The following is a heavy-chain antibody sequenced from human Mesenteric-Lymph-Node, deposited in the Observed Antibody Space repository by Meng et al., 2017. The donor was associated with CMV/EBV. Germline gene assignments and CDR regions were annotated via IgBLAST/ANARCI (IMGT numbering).Heavy chain of an antibody. CDR2: ISSSSSYI. V-gene: IGHV3-21*01. Sequence: GESLKISCAGSGFTVSSNYMNWVRQAPGKGLEWVSSISSSSSYIYYADSVKGRFTISRDNAKNSLYLQMNSLRAEDTAVYYCARDQPRSMDTDYWGQGTLVTVSS. D-gene: IGHD5-18*01. J-gene: IGHJ4*02. CDR3: ARDQPRSMDTDY. CDR1: GFTVSSNY.